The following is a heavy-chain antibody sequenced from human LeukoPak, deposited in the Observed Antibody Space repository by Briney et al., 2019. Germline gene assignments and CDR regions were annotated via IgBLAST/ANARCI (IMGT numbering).Heavy chain of an antibody. CDR1: GFTFDDYG. Sequence: PGGSLRLSCAASGFTFDDYGMSWVRQAPGKGLEWVSGINWNGGNTGYADSVKGRFTIFRDNTKNSLYLQMNSLRAEDTALYYRARARYDSTGHLDYWGQGTLVTVSS. J-gene: IGHJ4*02. CDR2: INWNGGNT. D-gene: IGHD3-22*01. V-gene: IGHV3-20*04. CDR3: ARARYDSTGHLDY.